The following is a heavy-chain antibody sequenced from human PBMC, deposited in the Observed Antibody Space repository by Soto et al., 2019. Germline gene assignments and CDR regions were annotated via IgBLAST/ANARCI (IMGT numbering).Heavy chain of an antibody. CDR1: GFSLSTSGVG. CDR2: IYWDDDK. Sequence: QITLKESGPTLVKPTQTLTLTCTFSGFSLSTSGVGVGWIRQPPGKALEWLALIYWDDDKRYSPSLKSRLTITKDPSKNQLVLTMTNMHPVDTATYSCAHLLTVTTVFDYWGQGTLVTVSS. V-gene: IGHV2-5*02. CDR3: AHLLTVTTVFDY. J-gene: IGHJ4*02. D-gene: IGHD4-17*01.